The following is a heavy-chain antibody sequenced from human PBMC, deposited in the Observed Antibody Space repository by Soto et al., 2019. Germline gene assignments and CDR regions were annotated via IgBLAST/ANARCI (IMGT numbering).Heavy chain of an antibody. CDR3: ARDEAVAGWNWFDP. CDR2: ISYDGSNK. D-gene: IGHD6-19*01. CDR1: GFTFSSYG. V-gene: IGHV3-30*03. J-gene: IGHJ5*02. Sequence: GGSLRLSCAASGFTFSSYGMHWVRQAPGKGLEWVAVISYDGSNKYYADSVKGRFTISRDNSKNTLYLQMNSLRAEDTAVYYCARDEAVAGWNWFDPWGQGTLVTVSS.